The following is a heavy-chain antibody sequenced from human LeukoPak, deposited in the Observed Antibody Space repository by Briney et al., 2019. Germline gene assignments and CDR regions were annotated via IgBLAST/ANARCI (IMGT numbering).Heavy chain of an antibody. D-gene: IGHD1-26*01. Sequence: GGSLRLSCAASGFTFSSYEMNWVRQAPGKGLGWVSYISSSGSTIYYADSVKGRFTISRDNAKNSLFLQMNSLRAEDTAVYFCARATWDPNYYYYMDVWGKGTTVTISS. CDR3: ARATWDPNYYYYMDV. CDR2: ISSSGSTI. V-gene: IGHV3-48*03. CDR1: GFTFSSYE. J-gene: IGHJ6*03.